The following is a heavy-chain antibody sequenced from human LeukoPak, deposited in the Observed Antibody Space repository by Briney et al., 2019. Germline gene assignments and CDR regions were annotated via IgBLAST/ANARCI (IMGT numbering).Heavy chain of an antibody. J-gene: IGHJ5*02. CDR1: GGSFSGYY. V-gene: IGHV4-34*01. Sequence: SETLSLTCAVYGGSFSGYYWSWIRQPPGKGLEWIGEINHSGSTNYNPSLKSRVTISVGTSKNQFSLKLSSVTAADTAVYYCARGTSSGWYPNWFDPWGQGTLVTVSS. D-gene: IGHD6-19*01. CDR3: ARGTSSGWYPNWFDP. CDR2: INHSGST.